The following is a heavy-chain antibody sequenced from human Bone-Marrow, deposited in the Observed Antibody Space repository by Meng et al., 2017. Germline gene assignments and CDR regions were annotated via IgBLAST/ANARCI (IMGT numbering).Heavy chain of an antibody. D-gene: IGHD3-22*01. CDR2: IKQDGSEK. Sequence: GESLKISCAASGFTFSDYYMSWIRQAPGKGLEWVANIKQDGSEKYYVDSVKGRFTISRDNAKNSLYLQMNSLRAEDTAVYYCARDAFRETSSGYYDYWGQGTLVT. CDR1: GFTFSDYY. J-gene: IGHJ4*02. CDR3: ARDAFRETSSGYYDY. V-gene: IGHV3-7*01.